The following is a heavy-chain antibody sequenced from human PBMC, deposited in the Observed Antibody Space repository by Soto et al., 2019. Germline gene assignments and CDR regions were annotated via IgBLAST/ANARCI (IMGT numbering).Heavy chain of an antibody. CDR3: ARDPTYKAVAGNY. CDR2: IIPILGIA. D-gene: IGHD6-19*01. V-gene: IGHV1-69*08. CDR1: GGTFSSYT. Sequence: QVQLVQSGAEVKKPGSSVKGSCKASGGTFSSYTISWVRQAPGQGLEWMGRIIPILGIANYAQKFQGRVTITADKSTSTVYMELSSLRSEDTAVYYCARDPTYKAVAGNYWGQGTLVTVSS. J-gene: IGHJ4*02.